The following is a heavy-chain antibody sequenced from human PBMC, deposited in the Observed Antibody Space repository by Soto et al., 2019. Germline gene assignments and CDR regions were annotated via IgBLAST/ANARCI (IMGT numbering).Heavy chain of an antibody. V-gene: IGHV4-30-4*01. CDR2: IYKSTTT. CDR1: GDSISTVDYF. J-gene: IGHJ5*01. D-gene: IGHD2-15*01. Sequence: SETLSLTCSVSGDSISTVDYFWAWIRQPPGQALEYIGYIYKSTTTYYNPSFESRVAISLDTSKSQFSLTVTSVTAADTAVYFCARGRYCLTGRCFPNWFDSWGQGTLVTVSS. CDR3: ARGRYCLTGRCFPNWFDS.